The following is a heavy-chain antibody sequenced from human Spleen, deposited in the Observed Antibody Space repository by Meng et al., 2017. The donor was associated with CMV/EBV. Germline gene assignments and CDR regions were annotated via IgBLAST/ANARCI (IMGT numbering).Heavy chain of an antibody. CDR2: ISSSSSTI. J-gene: IGHJ4*02. CDR3: ARWRGYFDY. Sequence: LRLSCAASRFTFSDYYMSWIRQAPGKGLEWISYISSSSSTIHYADSVRGRFTISRDNAKKSLNLQMDSLRAEDTAVYYCARWRGYFDYWGQGTLVTVSS. CDR1: RFTFSDYY. V-gene: IGHV3-11*01.